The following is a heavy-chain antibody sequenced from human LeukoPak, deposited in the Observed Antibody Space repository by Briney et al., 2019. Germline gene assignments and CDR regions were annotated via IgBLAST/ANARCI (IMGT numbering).Heavy chain of an antibody. CDR2: ISYDGSDK. CDR3: AKGTSGNYHNSVDH. D-gene: IGHD3-10*01. Sequence: GGSLRLSCTTSGFTFSSYGMHWVRQAPGKGLEWVAVISYDGSDKYYADSVNGRFTISRDNSKNMLFLQMNSLRTEDTAVYYCAKGTSGNYHNSVDHWGQGNLVTVSS. V-gene: IGHV3-30*18. CDR1: GFTFSSYG. J-gene: IGHJ4*02.